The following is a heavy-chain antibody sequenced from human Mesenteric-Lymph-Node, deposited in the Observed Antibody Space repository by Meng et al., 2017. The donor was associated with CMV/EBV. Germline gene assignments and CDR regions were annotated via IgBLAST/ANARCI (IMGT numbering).Heavy chain of an antibody. CDR1: GYTFTAYY. CDR3: AVTYCTSTSCYSS. CDR2: VNPDSGGT. V-gene: IGHV1-2*02. J-gene: IGHJ5*02. Sequence: ASVKVSCKTSGYTFTAYYMHWVRQAPGQGLEWMGWVNPDSGGTNYAQKFQGRVTMTTDTSTSTAYMELRSLRSDDTAVYYCAVTYCTSTSCYSSWGQGTLVTVSS. D-gene: IGHD2-2*01.